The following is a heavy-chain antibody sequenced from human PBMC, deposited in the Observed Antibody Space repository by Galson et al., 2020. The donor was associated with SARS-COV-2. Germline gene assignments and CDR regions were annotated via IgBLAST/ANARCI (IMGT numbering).Heavy chain of an antibody. CDR3: ARRVRGVGNWFDP. Sequence: SQTLSLTCTVSGYSISSGYYWGWIRQPPGKGLEWIGSIYHSGSTYYNPSLKSRVTISVDTSKNQFSLKLSSVTAADTAVYYCARRVRGVGNWFDPWGQGTLVTVSS. V-gene: IGHV4-38-2*02. CDR1: GYSISSGYY. J-gene: IGHJ5*02. CDR2: IYHSGST. D-gene: IGHD3-10*01.